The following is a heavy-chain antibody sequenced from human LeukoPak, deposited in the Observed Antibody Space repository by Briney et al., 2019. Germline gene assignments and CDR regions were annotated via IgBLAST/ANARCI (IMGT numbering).Heavy chain of an antibody. CDR1: GGTFSSYA. Sequence: SVKVSCKASGGTFSSYAIGWVRQAPGQGLEWMGGIIPIFGTANYAQKFQGRVTITADESTSTAYMELSSLRSEDTAVYYCARARRGYRDSPNNPFDYWGQGTLVTVSS. D-gene: IGHD5-18*01. J-gene: IGHJ4*02. V-gene: IGHV1-69*13. CDR3: ARARRGYRDSPNNPFDY. CDR2: IIPIFGTA.